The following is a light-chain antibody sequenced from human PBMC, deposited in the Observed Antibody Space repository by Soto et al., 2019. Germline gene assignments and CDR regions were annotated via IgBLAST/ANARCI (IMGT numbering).Light chain of an antibody. J-gene: IGKJ1*01. CDR1: QNIRTY. Sequence: DIQITHSPGSLTSCVRIRVNITCRASQNIRTYLNWYQHKPGKAPKLLIYTTSSLQSGVPSRFSGSGAGTDFTLTISGLQPEDFATYYCQQSDDMPWTFAQGTKVDI. CDR2: TTS. CDR3: QQSDDMPWT. V-gene: IGKV1-39*01.